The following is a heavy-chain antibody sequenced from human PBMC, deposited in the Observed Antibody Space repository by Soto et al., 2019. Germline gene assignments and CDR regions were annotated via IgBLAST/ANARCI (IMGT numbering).Heavy chain of an antibody. CDR3: AGGGPYYSDSIGYSGYGIDV. Sequence: VASVKVSCTPPGGTFSSYAISWERQATGQGLEWMGGIIPIFGTANYAQKFQGRVTITADKSTSTAYMELSSLRSEDTAVYYCAGGGPYYSDSIGYSGYGIDVWG. D-gene: IGHD3-22*01. CDR2: IIPIFGTA. V-gene: IGHV1-69*06. J-gene: IGHJ6*02. CDR1: GGTFSSYA.